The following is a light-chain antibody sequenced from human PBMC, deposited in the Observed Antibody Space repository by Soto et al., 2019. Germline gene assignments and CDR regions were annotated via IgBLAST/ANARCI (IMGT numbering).Light chain of an antibody. CDR2: GAS. Sequence: EKVMTKSPATLSVSTGARATLSCGASQSVSSNLAWYQQKPAQAPSLPIYGASTRATGIPARFSGSVSGTEFTLPISSLQSEDFAAYYCQQYNNWPPWTFCQGTKVEIK. CDR1: QSVSSN. V-gene: IGKV3-15*01. J-gene: IGKJ1*01. CDR3: QQYNNWPPWT.